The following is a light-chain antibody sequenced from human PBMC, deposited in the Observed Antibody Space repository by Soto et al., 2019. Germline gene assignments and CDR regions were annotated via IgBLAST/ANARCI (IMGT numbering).Light chain of an antibody. CDR1: QSVSSSY. CDR3: QQYDSSPRT. CDR2: RTS. V-gene: IGKV3-20*01. Sequence: EIVLTQSPGTLSLSPGEGATLSCRASQSVSSSYLAWYQQKPGQAPRLLIYRTSNRATGIPDRFSGSGSGTDFTLTISRLEPEDFAVYWCQQYDSSPRTFGQGTKVEIK. J-gene: IGKJ1*01.